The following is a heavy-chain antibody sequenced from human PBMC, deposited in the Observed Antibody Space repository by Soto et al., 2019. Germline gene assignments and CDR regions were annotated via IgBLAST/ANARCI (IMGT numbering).Heavy chain of an antibody. J-gene: IGHJ4*02. Sequence: QVQLQESGPGLVKPSETLSLTCTVSGGSVSSGPYYWSWIRQPPGKGLEWIGYIYYSGNTNYNPALKGQVTISVDQSKNQFTLELSSVTAGEMAGYYCARGGRHDGSSGYGSLGYLGQGTLVNVSS. CDR2: IYYSGNT. CDR1: GGSVSSGPYY. D-gene: IGHD3-22*01. CDR3: ARGGRHDGSSGYGSLGY. V-gene: IGHV4-61*01.